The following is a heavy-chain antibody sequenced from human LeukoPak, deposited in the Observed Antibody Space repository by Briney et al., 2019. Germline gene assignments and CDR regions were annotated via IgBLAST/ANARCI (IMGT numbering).Heavy chain of an antibody. CDR1: GYTFSSYS. CDR2: ISARSNYI. D-gene: IGHD3-22*01. J-gene: IGHJ4*02. Sequence: GGSLRLSCAASGYTFSSYSINWVRQAPGKGLEWVSSISARSNYIYYADSVRGRFRISRDDARDSLYLQMNSLRAEDTAVYYCVRLRRNSDTTGFYYYYDFWGQGTLVTVSS. V-gene: IGHV3-21*01. CDR3: VRLRRNSDTTGFYYYYDF.